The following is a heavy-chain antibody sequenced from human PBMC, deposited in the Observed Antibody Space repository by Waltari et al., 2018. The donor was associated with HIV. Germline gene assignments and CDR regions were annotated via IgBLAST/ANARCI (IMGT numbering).Heavy chain of an antibody. CDR3: AKRSVVVVAATPFDY. J-gene: IGHJ4*02. Sequence: QVQLVESGGGVVQPGGSLRLSCAASGFTFSSYGMPWVRQAPGKGLEWVAFIRYDGSNKYYADSVKGRFTISRDNSKNTLYLQMNSLRAEDTAVYYCAKRSVVVVAATPFDYWGQGTLVTVSS. D-gene: IGHD2-15*01. CDR1: GFTFSSYG. CDR2: IRYDGSNK. V-gene: IGHV3-30*02.